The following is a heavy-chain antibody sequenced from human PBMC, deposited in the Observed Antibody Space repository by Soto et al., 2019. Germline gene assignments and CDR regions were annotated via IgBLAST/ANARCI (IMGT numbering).Heavy chain of an antibody. CDR3: ARSPDYGDYPNWFDP. CDR2: IYYSGST. D-gene: IGHD4-17*01. CDR1: GGSISSGDYY. V-gene: IGHV4-30-4*01. Sequence: SETLSLTCTVSGGSISSGDYYWSWIRQPPGKGLEWIGYIYYSGSTYYNPSLKSRVTISVDTSKNQFSLKLSSVTAADTAVYYCARSPDYGDYPNWFDPWGQGTLVTSPQ. J-gene: IGHJ5*02.